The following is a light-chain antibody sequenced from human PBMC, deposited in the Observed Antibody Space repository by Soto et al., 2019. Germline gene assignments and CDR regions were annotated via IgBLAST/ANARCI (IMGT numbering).Light chain of an antibody. CDR3: CSYAGNYGYV. V-gene: IGLV2-11*01. J-gene: IGLJ1*01. CDR2: EVS. Sequence: QSVLTQPRSVSGSPGQSVTISCSGTSGDVGAYNYVSWYQQYPGKAPQLILYEVSKRPSGVPDRFSGSKSGNTASLTISGLQAEDEADYYCCSYAGNYGYVFGTGTKLTVL. CDR1: SGDVGAYNY.